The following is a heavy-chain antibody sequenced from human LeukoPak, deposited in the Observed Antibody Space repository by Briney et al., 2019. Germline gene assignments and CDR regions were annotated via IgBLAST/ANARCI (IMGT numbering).Heavy chain of an antibody. V-gene: IGHV4-59*08. CDR3: ARAVVATVYFDY. J-gene: IGHJ4*02. CDR1: GGSISSYY. CDR2: IYYSGST. D-gene: IGHD5-12*01. Sequence: SETLSLTCTVSGGSISSYYWSWIRQPPGKGLEWIGYIYYSGSTNYNPSLKSRVTISVDTSKNQFSLKLSSVTAADTAVYYCARAVVATVYFDYWGQGALVTVSS.